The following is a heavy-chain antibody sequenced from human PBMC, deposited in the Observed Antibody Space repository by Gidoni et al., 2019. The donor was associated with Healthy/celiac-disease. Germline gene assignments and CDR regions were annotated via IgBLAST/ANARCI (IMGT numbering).Heavy chain of an antibody. CDR3: ASDIVVVPALGLATLKERPTSY. CDR2: IYSGGST. CDR1: GFPVSSNS. D-gene: IGHD2-2*01. V-gene: IGHV3-66*01. Sequence: EVQLVESGGGLVQPGGSRRLSGAAAGFPVSSNSMSWVSKAPGKGLAWFSVIYSGGSTYYADSVKGRFTISRDNSKNPLYLQMNSLRAEDTAVYYCASDIVVVPALGLATLKERPTSYWGQGTLVTVSS. J-gene: IGHJ4*02.